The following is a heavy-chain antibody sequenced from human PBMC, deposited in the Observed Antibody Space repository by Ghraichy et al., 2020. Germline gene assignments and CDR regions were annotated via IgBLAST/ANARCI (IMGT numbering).Heavy chain of an antibody. V-gene: IGHV3-7*03. CDR3: ARGRGGYYGVDV. Sequence: GGSLRLSCAASGFTLKGFWMSWVRQAPGKGLEWVANIKQDGGEKFSLDSVKGRFTISRDNANNSLFLEMNSLRVEDTALYYCARGRGGYYGVDVWGQGTTVTVSS. D-gene: IGHD3-10*01. CDR1: GFTLKGFW. CDR2: IKQDGGEK. J-gene: IGHJ6*02.